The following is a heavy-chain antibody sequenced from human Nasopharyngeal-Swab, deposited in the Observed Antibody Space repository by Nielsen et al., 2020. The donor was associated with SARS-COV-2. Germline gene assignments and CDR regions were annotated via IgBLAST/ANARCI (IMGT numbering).Heavy chain of an antibody. CDR3: AKAGPTGFVATPD. J-gene: IGHJ4*02. D-gene: IGHD5-12*01. V-gene: IGHV1-18*04. CDR1: GYTFTSYG. CDR2: IIDYNGNT. Sequence: ASAQVTCKASGYTFTSYGISWVRQAPAQGLEWMGWIIDYNGNTNYAQKLQGRVTMTTDTSTNTAYMELRSLRSDDTAVYYCAKAGPTGFVATPDWGQGTLVTVSS.